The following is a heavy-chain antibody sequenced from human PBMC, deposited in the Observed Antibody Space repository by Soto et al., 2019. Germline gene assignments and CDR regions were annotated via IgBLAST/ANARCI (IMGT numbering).Heavy chain of an antibody. CDR3: GKVADSSYYTVER. CDR1: GLTLSTSS. J-gene: IGHJ4*02. D-gene: IGHD3-22*01. Sequence: EVQLVESGGMLVQPGGSLRLSCAAFGLTLSTSSMNWVRQAPGRGLEWISYIRRHTSVTAYADSVKGRFTISRHSAKNSLYRQMDSLRVEDTAVYYCGKVADSSYYTVERWGQGTVVTVSS. V-gene: IGHV3-48*01. CDR2: IRRHTSVT.